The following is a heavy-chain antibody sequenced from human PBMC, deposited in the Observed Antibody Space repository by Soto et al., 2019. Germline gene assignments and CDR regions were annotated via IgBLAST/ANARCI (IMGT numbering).Heavy chain of an antibody. CDR1: GYSFSSQW. J-gene: IGHJ4*02. V-gene: IGHV5-51*01. D-gene: IGHD2-15*01. CDR2: TYPGDSDT. CDR3: ATPGFCSGGSCSNGPDY. Sequence: PGESLKISCKGSGYSFSSQWIGWVRQIPGRGLEWMGITYPGDSDTIYSPSFQGQVTFSVDKSISTAYLQWSSLKASDTAMYYCATPGFCSGGSCSNGPDYWGQGTLVTVSS.